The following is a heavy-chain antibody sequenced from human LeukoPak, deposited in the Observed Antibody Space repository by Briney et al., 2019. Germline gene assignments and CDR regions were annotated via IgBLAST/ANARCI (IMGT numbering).Heavy chain of an antibody. J-gene: IGHJ4*02. CDR2: ISSSSSYI. D-gene: IGHD4-17*01. CDR3: ARDSPYGDFFDY. V-gene: IGHV3-21*01. CDR1: GFTFSSYS. Sequence: GSLRLSCAASGFTFSSYSMNWVRQAPEKGLEWVSSISSSSSYIYYADSVKGRFTISRDNAKNSLYLQMNSLRAEDTAVYYCARDSPYGDFFDYWGQGTLVTVSS.